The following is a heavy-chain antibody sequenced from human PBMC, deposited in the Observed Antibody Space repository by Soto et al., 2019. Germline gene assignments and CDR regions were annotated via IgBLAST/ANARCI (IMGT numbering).Heavy chain of an antibody. Sequence: VRLLESGGGLVQPGGSLRLSCPASGFTFSSYAMSWVRQAPGKGLEWVSAVSSSGSSTYYADSVKGRFTISRDNSKNTLFLQRRSRRAEDTAVYYCANAALAAPGTQVFQASGSYYGMDVWGQGTTFTVSS. CDR1: GFTFSSYA. J-gene: IGHJ6*02. CDR2: VSSSGSST. D-gene: IGHD6-13*01. V-gene: IGHV3-23*01. CDR3: ANAALAAPGTQVFQASGSYYGMDV.